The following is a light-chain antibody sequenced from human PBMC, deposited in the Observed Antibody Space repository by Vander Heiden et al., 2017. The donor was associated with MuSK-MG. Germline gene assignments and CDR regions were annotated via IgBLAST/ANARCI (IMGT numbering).Light chain of an antibody. CDR1: QSISSY. CDR2: AAS. V-gene: IGKV1-39*01. J-gene: IGKJ4*01. CDR3: QQSYSTPLT. Sequence: DIQMTQSPSSLPASVGDRVTITCRASQSISSYLNWYQQKPGKAPKLLIYAASSLQSGVPSRFSGSGSGTDFTLTISSLQPEDFATYYCQQSYSTPLTFGGGTKVXIK.